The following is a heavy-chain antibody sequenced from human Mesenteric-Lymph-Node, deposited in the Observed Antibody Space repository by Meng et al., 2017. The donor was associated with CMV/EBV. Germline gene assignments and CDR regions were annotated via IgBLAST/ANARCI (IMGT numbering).Heavy chain of an antibody. D-gene: IGHD1-1*01. V-gene: IGHV3-74*01. Sequence: GESLKISCAASGFTFSSHWMGWVRQAPGKGLVWVSRIKTDGKSTNYADSVKGRFIISRDNAKNSLSLQMNSLRAEDTAVYYCARGLGTPPGYYYYYGMDVWGQGTTVTVSS. J-gene: IGHJ6*02. CDR3: ARGLGTPPGYYYYYGMDV. CDR2: IKTDGKST. CDR1: GFTFSSHW.